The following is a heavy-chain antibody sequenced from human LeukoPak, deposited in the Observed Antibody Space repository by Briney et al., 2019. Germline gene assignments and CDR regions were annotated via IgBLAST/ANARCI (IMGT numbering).Heavy chain of an antibody. J-gene: IGHJ4*02. V-gene: IGHV3-23*01. Sequence: GGSLRLSCAASGFTFSSYAMSWVRQAPGKGLEWVSAISGSGGSTYYADSVKGRFTISRDNSKNTLYLQMNSLRAEDTAVYYCAKEGSGRYDSSGYFDYWGQGTLVTVSS. CDR3: AKEGSGRYDSSGYFDY. CDR1: GFTFSSYA. D-gene: IGHD3-22*01. CDR2: ISGSGGST.